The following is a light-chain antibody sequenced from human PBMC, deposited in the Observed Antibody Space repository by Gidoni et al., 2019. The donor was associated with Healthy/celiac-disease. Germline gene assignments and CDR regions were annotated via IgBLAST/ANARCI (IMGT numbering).Light chain of an antibody. CDR2: DDS. CDR1: QSISSW. J-gene: IGKJ4*01. CDR3: QQYNSDSPLI. V-gene: IGKV1-5*01. Sequence: DIQMTPPPSTLSASVGDRVTITCRTSQSISSWLDWDQQKPRKAPKLLIYDDSSLESAVPSRFSGSGSGTEFTLTISSLQPDDFATYDCQQYNSDSPLIFGGGTKVEIK.